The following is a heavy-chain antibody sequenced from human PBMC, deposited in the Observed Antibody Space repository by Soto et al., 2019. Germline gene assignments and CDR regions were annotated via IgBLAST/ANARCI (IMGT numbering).Heavy chain of an antibody. CDR1: GVTFSSYW. CDR2: IHSDGSRT. CDR3: AKSDWFDP. J-gene: IGHJ5*02. Sequence: PGGSLRLSCASSGVTFSSYWMHWVRQAPGKGLVWVSRIHSDGSRTTYADSVKGRFTISRDNAKNTLYLQMNSLRAEDTAVYYCAKSDWFDPWGQGTLVTVSS. V-gene: IGHV3-74*01.